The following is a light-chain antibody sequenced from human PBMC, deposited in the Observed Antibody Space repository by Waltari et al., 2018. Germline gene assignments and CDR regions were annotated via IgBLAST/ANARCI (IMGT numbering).Light chain of an antibody. J-gene: IGKJ5*01. V-gene: IGKV1-39*01. CDR2: TAS. CDR3: QQTYTIPIT. Sequence: DIQMTQSPSSLSASVGDRVTITFRASQTIFNYLNWYQQKPGKAPKLIVYTASNLQSGVPSTFSGSRSGTDFTLTISSLQPEDFATYFCQQTYTIPITFGQGTRLEIK. CDR1: QTIFNY.